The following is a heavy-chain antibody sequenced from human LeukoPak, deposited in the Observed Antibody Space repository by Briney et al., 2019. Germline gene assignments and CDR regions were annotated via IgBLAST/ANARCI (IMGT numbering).Heavy chain of an antibody. CDR2: ISSSSSTI. CDR3: AKEGCRGGSCYWYFDL. V-gene: IGHV3-48*01. CDR1: GFTFSSYS. J-gene: IGHJ2*01. Sequence: GRSLRLSCAASGFTFSSYSMNWVRQAPGKGLEWVSYISSSSSTIYYADSVKGRFPISRDNAKNSLYLQMNSLRAEDTAVYYCAKEGCRGGSCYWYFDLWGRGTLVTVSS. D-gene: IGHD2-15*01.